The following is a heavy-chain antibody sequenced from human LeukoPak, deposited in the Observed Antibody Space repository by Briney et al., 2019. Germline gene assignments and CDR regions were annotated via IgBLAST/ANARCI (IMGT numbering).Heavy chain of an antibody. CDR1: GFTFSSYG. V-gene: IGHV3-33*01. Sequence: PGGSLRLSCAASGFTFSSYGMHWVRQAPGKGLEWVAVIWYDGSNKYYADSVKGRFTISRDNSKNTLYLQMNSLRAEDTAVYYCARGLYDFWSGYPFRLDYWGQGTLVTVSS. CDR3: ARGLYDFWSGYPFRLDY. J-gene: IGHJ4*02. CDR2: IWYDGSNK. D-gene: IGHD3-3*01.